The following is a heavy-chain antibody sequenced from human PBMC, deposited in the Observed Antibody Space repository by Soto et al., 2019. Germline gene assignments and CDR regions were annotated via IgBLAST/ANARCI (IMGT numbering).Heavy chain of an antibody. D-gene: IGHD6-19*01. CDR1: GFTFSDYA. CDR2: ISATGGTT. J-gene: IGHJ4*02. V-gene: IGHV3-23*01. Sequence: EVHLSESGGGVVQPGGSLRLSCVVSGFTFSDYAMDWVRQAPGKGLEWVSEISATGGTTNYADSVKGRYTISRDNSNNTLYLQLTNLRAEXXXXXYCAKASSAWYGSKNYYFDSWGQGALVTVSS. CDR3: AKASSAWYGSKNYYFDS.